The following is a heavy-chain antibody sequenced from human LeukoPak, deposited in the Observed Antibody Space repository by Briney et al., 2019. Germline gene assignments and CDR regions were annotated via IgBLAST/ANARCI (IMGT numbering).Heavy chain of an antibody. Sequence: SGGSLRLSCAASGFTFSDYYMSWIRQAPGKGLEWVSYISSSGSTIYYADSVKGRFTISRDNAKNSLYLQMNSLRAEDTAVYYCARDPPPYGYSPDYWGQGTLVTVSS. V-gene: IGHV3-11*01. J-gene: IGHJ4*02. CDR2: ISSSGSTI. CDR1: GFTFSDYY. D-gene: IGHD4-17*01. CDR3: ARDPPPYGYSPDY.